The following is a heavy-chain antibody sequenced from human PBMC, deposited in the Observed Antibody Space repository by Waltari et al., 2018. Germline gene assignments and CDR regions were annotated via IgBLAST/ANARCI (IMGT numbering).Heavy chain of an antibody. J-gene: IGHJ4*02. D-gene: IGHD1-26*01. CDR1: GGSISSYY. V-gene: IGHV4-59*01. CDR3: ARVKVGATPSFDY. CDR2: IYYRGST. Sequence: QVQLQESGPGLVKPSETLSLTCTVSGGSISSYYWSWIRQPPGKGLEWIGYIYYRGSTNYNPSLKSRVTISVDTSKNQFSLKLSSVTAADTAVYYCARVKVGATPSFDYWGQGTLVTVSS.